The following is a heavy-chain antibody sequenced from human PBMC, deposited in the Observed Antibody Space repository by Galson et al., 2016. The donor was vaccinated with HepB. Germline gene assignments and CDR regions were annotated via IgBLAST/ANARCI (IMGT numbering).Heavy chain of an antibody. J-gene: IGHJ4*02. D-gene: IGHD5-12*01. Sequence: SLRLSCAASGFIFSDSVIHWVRQASGKGLEWVGRIRSNGNHYATAYAASVEGRFTISRADSKNTAYLQMNSLKTEDTAMYYCTVDMVTIDSAWYDYWGQGTLVSVSS. CDR2: IRSNGNHYAT. CDR3: TVDMVTIDSAWYDY. CDR1: GFIFSDSV. V-gene: IGHV3-73*01.